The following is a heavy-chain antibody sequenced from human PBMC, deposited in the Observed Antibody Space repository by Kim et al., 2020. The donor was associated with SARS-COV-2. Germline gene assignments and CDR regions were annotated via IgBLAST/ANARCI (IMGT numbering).Heavy chain of an antibody. Sequence: GGSLRLSCAVSGFTFSSYAMHWVRQAPGKGLEWVAVISYDGSNKYYADSVKGRFTISRDNSKNTLYLQMNSLRAEDTAVYYCARGGAYCGGDCAYDYWG. CDR2: ISYDGSNK. CDR1: GFTFSSYA. J-gene: IGHJ4*01. D-gene: IGHD2-21*01. V-gene: IGHV3-30*04. CDR3: ARGGAYCGGDCAYDY.